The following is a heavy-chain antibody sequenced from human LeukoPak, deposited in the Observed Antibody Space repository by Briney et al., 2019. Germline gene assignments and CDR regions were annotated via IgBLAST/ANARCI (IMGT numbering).Heavy chain of an antibody. J-gene: IGHJ4*02. CDR1: GGSISSSSYY. D-gene: IGHD6-13*01. Sequence: SETLSLTCTVSGGSISSSSYYWGWIRQPPGKGLEWIGSIYYSGSTYYNPSLKSRVTISVDTSKNQFSLKLSSVTAADTAVYYCARAPPSRADRGIAYDYWGQGTLVTVSS. V-gene: IGHV4-39*07. CDR3: ARAPPSRADRGIAYDY. CDR2: IYYSGST.